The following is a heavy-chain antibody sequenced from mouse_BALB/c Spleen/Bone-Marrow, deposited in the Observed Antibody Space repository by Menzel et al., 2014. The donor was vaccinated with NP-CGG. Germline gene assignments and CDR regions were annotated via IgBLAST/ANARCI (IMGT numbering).Heavy chain of an antibody. J-gene: IGHJ4*01. V-gene: IGHV2-6-7*01. CDR2: IWGDGST. Sequence: QVQLQQSGPGLVAPSQSLSIPCTVSGFSLTGYGVNWVRQPPGKGLEWLGMIWGDGSTDYNSALKSRLSISKDNSKSQVFLKRNSLQTEDTARYYCARDRYDGAMDYWGQGTSVTVSS. CDR3: ARDRYDGAMDY. D-gene: IGHD2-14*01. CDR1: GFSLTGYG.